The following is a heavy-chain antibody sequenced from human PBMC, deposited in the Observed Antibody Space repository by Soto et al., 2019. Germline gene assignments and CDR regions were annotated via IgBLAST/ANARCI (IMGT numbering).Heavy chain of an antibody. CDR1: GGLFSSYP. CDR3: ARGCSGYTWFKEF. D-gene: IGHD3-22*01. Sequence: QEQLVQSGAEVKKPGSSVKVSCKASGGLFSSYPISWVRQVPGQGLEWMGGIIPVFQTAYYTQRFQGRVTITADESTNTAYRELSSLRSEDTAIYYCARGCSGYTWFKEFWGQVTLVTVSS. V-gene: IGHV1-69*01. J-gene: IGHJ4*02. CDR2: IIPVFQTA.